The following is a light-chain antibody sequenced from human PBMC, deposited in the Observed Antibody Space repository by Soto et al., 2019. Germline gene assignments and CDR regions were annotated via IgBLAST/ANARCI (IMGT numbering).Light chain of an antibody. J-gene: IGKJ1*01. Sequence: DIQMTQSPSTLSASVGDRVTITCRASQSISSWLAWYQQKPGKAPKLLIYKASSLESGVPQRFSGSGSGTEFTLTISSMQPDDFATFYCQQYPRAFGQGTKVEIK. CDR3: QQYPRA. CDR2: KAS. CDR1: QSISSW. V-gene: IGKV1-5*03.